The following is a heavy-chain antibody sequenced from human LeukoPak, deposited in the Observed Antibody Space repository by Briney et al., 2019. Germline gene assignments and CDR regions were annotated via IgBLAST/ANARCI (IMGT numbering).Heavy chain of an antibody. CDR3: ARDRQGYYFDY. CDR2: INHSGST. Sequence: SETLSLTCAVYGGSFSDYYWSWIRQPPGKGLEWIGEINHSGSTNYNPSLKSRVTISVDTSENQFSLKLSSVTAADTAVYYCARDRQGYYFDYWGQGTLVTVSS. J-gene: IGHJ4*02. CDR1: GGSFSDYY. V-gene: IGHV4-34*01.